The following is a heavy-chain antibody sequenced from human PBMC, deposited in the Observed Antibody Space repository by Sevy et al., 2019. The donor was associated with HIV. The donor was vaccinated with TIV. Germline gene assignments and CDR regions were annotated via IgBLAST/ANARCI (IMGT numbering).Heavy chain of an antibody. CDR2: IYYSGST. CDR3: ARLSSGWYWWFDH. Sequence: SETLSLTCTVSGGSISSSSYYWGWIRQPPGKGLEWIGSIYYSGSTYYNPSLKSRVTISVDTSKNQFPLKLGSVTAADTAVYYCARLSSGWYWWFDHWGQGTLVTVSS. CDR1: GGSISSSSYY. D-gene: IGHD6-19*01. V-gene: IGHV4-39*01. J-gene: IGHJ5*02.